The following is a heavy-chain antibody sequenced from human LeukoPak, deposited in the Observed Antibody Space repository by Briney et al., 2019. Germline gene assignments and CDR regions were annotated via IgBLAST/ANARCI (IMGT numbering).Heavy chain of an antibody. J-gene: IGHJ4*02. V-gene: IGHV4-4*07. CDR2: IQTSGST. CDR3: AGGLRIAVAGTGY. Sequence: SETLSLTCTFSGGSISSYYWSWIRQPAGKGLEWIGRIQTSGSTNYNPSLKSRVTISVDTSKNQFSLKLSSVTAADTAVYYCAGGLRIAVAGTGYWGQGTLVTVSS. D-gene: IGHD6-19*01. CDR1: GGSISSYY.